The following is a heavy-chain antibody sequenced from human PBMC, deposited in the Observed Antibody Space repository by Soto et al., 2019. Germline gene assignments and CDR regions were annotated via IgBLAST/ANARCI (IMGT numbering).Heavy chain of an antibody. CDR2: IYYSGST. CDR1: GGSISSGDYY. CDR3: ARAQTNHYYDSSGYHFDY. D-gene: IGHD3-22*01. J-gene: IGHJ4*02. Sequence: SETLSLTCTVSGGSISSGDYYWSWIRQPPGKGLEWIGYIYYSGSTYYNPSLKSRVTISVETSKNQFYLKLSSVTAADTAVYYCARAQTNHYYDSSGYHFDYWGQGTLVTVSS. V-gene: IGHV4-30-4*01.